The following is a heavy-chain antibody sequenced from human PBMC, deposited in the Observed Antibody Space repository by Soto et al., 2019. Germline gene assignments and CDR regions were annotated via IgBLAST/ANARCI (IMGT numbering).Heavy chain of an antibody. CDR3: ACSDYSHLDY. CDR2: IYPGDTDT. Sequence: EVQLVQSGAEVKKPGESLKISCKGSGYSFTSYWIGWVRQMPGKGLQWMGMIYPGDTDTRYSPSFQVQVTIKADQSISTAYLQLRSLKASDTAIYYCACSDYSHLDYWCQGTLVTVSS. CDR1: GYSFTSYW. J-gene: IGHJ4*02. D-gene: IGHD3-22*01. V-gene: IGHV5-51*01.